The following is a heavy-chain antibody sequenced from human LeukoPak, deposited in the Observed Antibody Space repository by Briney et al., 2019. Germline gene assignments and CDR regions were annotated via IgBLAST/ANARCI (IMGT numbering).Heavy chain of an antibody. D-gene: IGHD2-2*02. CDR2: ISSSGSTI. V-gene: IGHV3-11*04. Sequence: GGSLRLSCAASGFTFSSYWMHWIRQAPGKGLEWVSYISSSGSTIYYADSVKGRFTISRDNAKNSLYLQMNSLRAEDTAVYYCARVRRDLGYCSSTSCYKYWFDPWGQGTLVTVSS. CDR1: GFTFSSYW. J-gene: IGHJ5*02. CDR3: ARVRRDLGYCSSTSCYKYWFDP.